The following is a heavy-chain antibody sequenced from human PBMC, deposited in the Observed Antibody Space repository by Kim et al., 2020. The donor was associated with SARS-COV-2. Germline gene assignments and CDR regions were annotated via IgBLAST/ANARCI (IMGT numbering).Heavy chain of an antibody. CDR3: ARVGRGLRYFDRGVN. CDR2: IYHSGST. CDR1: GYSISSGYY. V-gene: IGHV4-38-2*02. J-gene: IGHJ4*02. Sequence: SETLSLTCTVSGYSISSGYYWGWIRQPPGKGLEWIGSIYHSGSTYYNPSLKSRVTISVDTSKNQFSLKLSSVTAADTAVYYCARVGRGLRYFDRGVNGGQGTLVTVSS. D-gene: IGHD3-9*01.